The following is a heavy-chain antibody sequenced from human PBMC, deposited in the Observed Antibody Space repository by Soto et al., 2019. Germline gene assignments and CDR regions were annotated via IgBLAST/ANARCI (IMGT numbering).Heavy chain of an antibody. CDR1: GGSISGYY. J-gene: IGHJ4*02. CDR2: IYGSGIT. CDR3: ARDFYDSSGFAQAYFDY. Sequence: PSETLSLTCTVSGGSISGYYWNWIRQPAGKGLEWIGRIYGSGITNYNPSLKSRVTMSVDTSRKQFSLRLSSVTAADTAIYYCARDFYDSSGFAQAYFDYWGRGTLVTVSX. V-gene: IGHV4-4*07. D-gene: IGHD3-22*01.